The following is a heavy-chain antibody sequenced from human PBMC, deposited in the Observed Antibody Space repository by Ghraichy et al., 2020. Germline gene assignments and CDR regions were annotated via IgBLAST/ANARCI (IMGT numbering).Heavy chain of an antibody. Sequence: GSLRLTCTVSGGSISSSSYYWGWIRQPPGKGLEWIGSIYYSGSTYCNPSLKSRVTISVDTSKNQFSLKLSSVTAADTAVYYCASLRFLEWWEPDYWGQGTLVTVSS. CDR1: GGSISSSSYY. J-gene: IGHJ4*02. D-gene: IGHD3-3*01. V-gene: IGHV4-39*07. CDR3: ASLRFLEWWEPDY. CDR2: IYYSGST.